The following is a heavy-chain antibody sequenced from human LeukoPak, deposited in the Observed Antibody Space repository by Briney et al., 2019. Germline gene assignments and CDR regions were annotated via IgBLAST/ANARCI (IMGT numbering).Heavy chain of an antibody. J-gene: IGHJ5*02. Sequence: GESLKISCKGSGYSFTSYWIGWVRQMPGKGLEWMGIIYPGDSDTRYSPSFQGQVTISADKSISTAYLQWSSLKASDTAMYYCARAVPAAIPRPWFDPWGQGTLVTVSS. CDR2: IYPGDSDT. D-gene: IGHD2-2*02. CDR1: GYSFTSYW. CDR3: ARAVPAAIPRPWFDP. V-gene: IGHV5-51*01.